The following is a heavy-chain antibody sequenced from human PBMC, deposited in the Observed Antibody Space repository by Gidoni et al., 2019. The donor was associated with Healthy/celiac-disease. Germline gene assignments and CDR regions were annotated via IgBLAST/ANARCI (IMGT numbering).Heavy chain of an antibody. Sequence: QVQLVQSGAEVKKPGASVKVSCKASGYTFTGYYMHWVRQAPGQGLEWMGWINPNSGGTNYAQKFQGRVTMTRDTSISTAYMELSRLRSDDTAVYYCARGGASSSWYPRYWYFDLWGRGTLVTVSS. CDR2: INPNSGGT. V-gene: IGHV1-2*02. CDR3: ARGGASSSWYPRYWYFDL. D-gene: IGHD6-13*01. CDR1: GYTFTGYY. J-gene: IGHJ2*01.